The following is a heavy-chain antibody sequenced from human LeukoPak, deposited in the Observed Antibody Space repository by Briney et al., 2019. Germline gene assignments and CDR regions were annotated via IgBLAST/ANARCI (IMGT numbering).Heavy chain of an antibody. J-gene: IGHJ4*02. D-gene: IGHD3-10*01. Sequence: PGRSLRLSCAASGLTFSSYGMHWVRQAPGKGLEWVAVISYDGSNKYYADSVKGRFTISRDNSKNTLYLQMNSLRAEDTAVYYCAKSLGLPSGTNHSGDYWGQGTLVTVSS. CDR1: GLTFSSYG. CDR2: ISYDGSNK. CDR3: AKSLGLPSGTNHSGDY. V-gene: IGHV3-30*18.